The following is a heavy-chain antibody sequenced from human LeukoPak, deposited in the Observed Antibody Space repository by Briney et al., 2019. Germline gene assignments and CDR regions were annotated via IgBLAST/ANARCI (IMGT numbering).Heavy chain of an antibody. V-gene: IGHV3-23*01. J-gene: IGHJ4*02. CDR1: GFTFSSYA. D-gene: IGHD1-1*01. CDR3: AKHSLITTGRLDY. CDR2: IIGSGDRT. Sequence: GGSLRLSCAASGFTFSSYAMSWVRQAPGKGLEWVSAIIGSGDRTYYVDSVKGRFTISRDNPKNTLYLQMNSLRAEDTAVYYCAKHSLITTGRLDYWGQGTLVTVSS.